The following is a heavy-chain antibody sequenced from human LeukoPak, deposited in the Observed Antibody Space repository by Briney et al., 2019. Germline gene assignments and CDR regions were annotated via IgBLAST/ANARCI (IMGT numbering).Heavy chain of an antibody. CDR3: ARFYQQPQGYWFDP. CDR1: VGTVRSCA. D-gene: IGHD2-2*01. CDR2: IIPIFGTA. V-gene: IGHV1-69*05. Sequence: SVNVSFQASVGTVRSCAISWVRQAPGQGLEWMGGIIPIFGTANYAQKFQGRVTITTDESTSTAYMELSSLRSEDTAVYYCARFYQQPQGYWFDPWGQGTLVTVSS. J-gene: IGHJ5*02.